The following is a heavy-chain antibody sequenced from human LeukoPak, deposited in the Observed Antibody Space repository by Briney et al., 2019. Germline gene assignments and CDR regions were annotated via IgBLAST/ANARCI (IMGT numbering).Heavy chain of an antibody. CDR3: ARDSIAPRYYYDSRADPRGYYYMDV. Sequence: GGSLRLSCAASGFTFSSYAMSWVRQAPGKGLEWVSAISGSGGSTYYADSVKGRFTISRDNAKNSLYLQMNSLRAEDTAVYYCARDSIAPRYYYDSRADPRGYYYMDVWGKGTTVTVSS. J-gene: IGHJ6*03. V-gene: IGHV3-23*01. D-gene: IGHD3-22*01. CDR2: ISGSGGST. CDR1: GFTFSSYA.